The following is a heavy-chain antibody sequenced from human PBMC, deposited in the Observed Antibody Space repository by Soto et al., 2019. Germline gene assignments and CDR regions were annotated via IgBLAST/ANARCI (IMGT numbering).Heavy chain of an antibody. Sequence: LRLSCAASGLTFSSYAMSWVRQAPGKGLEWVSSISGSGGTTYYTDPVKGRFTISRDNSKNTLYLQMNSLRAEDTAEYYCARGYTNIDQWGQGTLVTVSS. CDR3: ARGYTNIDQ. D-gene: IGHD5-18*01. J-gene: IGHJ5*02. CDR2: ISGSGGTT. V-gene: IGHV3-23*01. CDR1: GLTFSSYA.